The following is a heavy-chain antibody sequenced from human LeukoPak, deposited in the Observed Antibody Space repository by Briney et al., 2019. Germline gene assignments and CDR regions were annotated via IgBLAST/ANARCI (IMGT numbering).Heavy chain of an antibody. Sequence: GASVKVSCKASGYTLTNYNISWVRQAPGQGLEWMGWINTHKGHTNFLQKFKGRVTVTTDISTNTAYMELRRLRSDDTAVYYCAREFGHCSGDNCFYFFDLWGQGSQVIVSS. J-gene: IGHJ4*02. CDR1: GYTLTNYN. CDR2: INTHKGHT. V-gene: IGHV1-18*01. D-gene: IGHD2-15*01. CDR3: AREFGHCSGDNCFYFFDL.